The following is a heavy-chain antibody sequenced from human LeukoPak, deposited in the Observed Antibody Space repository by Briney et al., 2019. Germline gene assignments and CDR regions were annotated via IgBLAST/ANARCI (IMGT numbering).Heavy chain of an antibody. CDR3: ARIPITIFVVVIDY. J-gene: IGHJ4*02. Sequence: SETLSLTCTVSGGSISSSSYYWGWIRQPPGKGLEWIGSIYYSGSTYYNPSLKSRVTISVDTSKNQFSLKLSSVTAADTALYYCARIPITIFVVVIDYWGQGTLVTVSS. V-gene: IGHV4-39*01. CDR1: GGSISSSSYY. D-gene: IGHD3-3*01. CDR2: IYYSGST.